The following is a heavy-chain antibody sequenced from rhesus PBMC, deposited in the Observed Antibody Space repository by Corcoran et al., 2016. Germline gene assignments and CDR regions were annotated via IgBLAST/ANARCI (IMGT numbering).Heavy chain of an antibody. CDR3: ATLDFEF. CDR1: GYTFTDYY. J-gene: IGHJ1*01. D-gene: IGHD3-3*01. V-gene: IGHV1-111*02. CDR2: VAPEDGES. Sequence: EVQLVQSGAEVKKPGASVKISCKASGYTFTDYYLHWVRQAPGKGLEWMGLVAPEDGESLLAQKFQDRVTIPADTSTDTAYMELSSLGSEDPAVYYCATLDFEFWGQGALVTVSS.